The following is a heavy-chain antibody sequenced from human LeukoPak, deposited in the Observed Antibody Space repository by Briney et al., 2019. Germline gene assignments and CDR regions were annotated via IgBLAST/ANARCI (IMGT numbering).Heavy chain of an antibody. CDR3: ARASLSYYDTSGPDY. J-gene: IGHJ4*02. D-gene: IGHD3-22*01. CDR2: IKQDGSEK. V-gene: IGHV3-7*01. Sequence: GGSLRLSCAASGFTFSSYAMSWVRQAPGKGPEWVAHIKQDGSEKYYVDSVQGRFTISRDNAKISLYLQMNSLRAEDTAVYYCARASLSYYDTSGPDYWGQGTLVTVSS. CDR1: GFTFSSYA.